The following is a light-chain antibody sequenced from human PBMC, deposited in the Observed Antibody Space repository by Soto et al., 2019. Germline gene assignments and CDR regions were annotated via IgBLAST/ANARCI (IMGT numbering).Light chain of an antibody. CDR1: SSDVGGYNY. CDR3: SSYTSSRV. Sequence: QSALTQPASVSGSPGQSITISCTGTSSDVGGYNYVFWYQQHPGKAPKLMIYEVSNRPSGVSNRFSGSKSGNTASLTISGLQAEDEADYYCSSYTSSRVFGGGTKLTVL. J-gene: IGLJ2*01. V-gene: IGLV2-14*01. CDR2: EVS.